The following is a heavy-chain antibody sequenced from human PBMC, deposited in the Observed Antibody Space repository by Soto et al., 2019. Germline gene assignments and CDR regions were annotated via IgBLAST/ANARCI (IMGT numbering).Heavy chain of an antibody. Sequence: XSVKVSCKCSGYTFTSYGIRLVRQAPGQGLEWMGWISAYNGNTNYAQKLQGRVTMTTDTSTSKAYMELRSLRSDDTAVYYCARGQGYSGYGFDTWGQGTLVTVSS. CDR1: GYTFTSYG. CDR2: ISAYNGNT. V-gene: IGHV1-18*01. CDR3: ARGQGYSGYGFDT. J-gene: IGHJ5*02. D-gene: IGHD5-12*01.